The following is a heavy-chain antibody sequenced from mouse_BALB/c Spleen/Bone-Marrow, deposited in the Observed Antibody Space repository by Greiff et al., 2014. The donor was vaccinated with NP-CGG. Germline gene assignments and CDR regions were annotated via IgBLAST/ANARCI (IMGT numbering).Heavy chain of an antibody. Sequence: VKLMESGAELVKPGASVKLSCRASGYTFNNYWMHWVKQRPGQGLERIGEINPTNGRSNYNEKFKRKATLTVDKSSSAAYMQLSSLTSEDSAVYYCARRGEYYGAMDYWGQGTSITVSS. CDR2: INPTNGRS. J-gene: IGHJ4*01. D-gene: IGHD1-1*01. CDR1: GYTFNNYW. CDR3: ARRGEYYGAMDY. V-gene: IGHV1S81*02.